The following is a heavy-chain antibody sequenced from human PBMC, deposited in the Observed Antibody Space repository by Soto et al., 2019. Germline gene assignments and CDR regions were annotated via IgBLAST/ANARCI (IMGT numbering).Heavy chain of an antibody. Sequence: GGSLRLSCAASGLTFSSYGMHWVRQAPGKGLEWVAVIWYDGSNKYYADSVKGRFTISRDNSKNTLYLQMNSLRAEDTAVYYCARDKVYYDSSGYYDYCGQGTLVTVSS. J-gene: IGHJ4*02. CDR2: IWYDGSNK. CDR3: ARDKVYYDSSGYYDY. CDR1: GLTFSSYG. D-gene: IGHD3-22*01. V-gene: IGHV3-33*01.